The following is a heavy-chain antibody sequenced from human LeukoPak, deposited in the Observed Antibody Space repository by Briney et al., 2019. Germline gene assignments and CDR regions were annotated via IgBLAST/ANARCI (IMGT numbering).Heavy chain of an antibody. CDR1: GDSIRGYY. J-gene: IGHJ4*02. D-gene: IGHD2/OR15-2a*01. CDR3: TRGEFDCDS. CDR2: IGSSFNT. Sequence: SETLSLTCTVSGDSIRGYYWKWIRQPAGRGLQWIGRIGSSFNTNYHPSLASRLTVSVDLSTNQFSLKVYSVNAADTAVYYCTRGEFDCDSWGQGILVTVSS. V-gene: IGHV4-4*07.